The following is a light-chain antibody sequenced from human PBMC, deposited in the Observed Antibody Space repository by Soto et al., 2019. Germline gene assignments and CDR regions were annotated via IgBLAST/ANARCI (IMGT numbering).Light chain of an antibody. Sequence: DVVMTQSPLSLPVTLGQPASISCRSSQSLVSSDGNTYLIWFQQRPGRSPRRLIYKVSNRDSGVPDRCSGSGSGTDFTLKISRVEAEDVGVYYCMRHTHWPPYTFGQGTKLEI. V-gene: IGKV2-30*01. J-gene: IGKJ2*01. CDR1: QSLVSSDGNTY. CDR3: MRHTHWPPYT. CDR2: KVS.